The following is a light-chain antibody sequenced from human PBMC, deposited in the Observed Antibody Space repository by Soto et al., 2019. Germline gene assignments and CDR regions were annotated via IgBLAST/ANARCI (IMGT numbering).Light chain of an antibody. J-gene: IGKJ3*01. V-gene: IGKV1-9*01. CDR2: AAS. CDR3: QQLNSGFT. CDR1: QGISSY. Sequence: IQLTQSPSSLSASVGDRVTITCRASQGISSYLAWYQQKPGKAPKLLIYAASTLQSGVPSRFSGSGSGTDFTLTISSLQPEDFATYYCQQLNSGFTLGPGTKVDIK.